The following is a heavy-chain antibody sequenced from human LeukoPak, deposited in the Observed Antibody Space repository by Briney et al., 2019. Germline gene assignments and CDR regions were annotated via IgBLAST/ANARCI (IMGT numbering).Heavy chain of an antibody. D-gene: IGHD6-13*01. CDR2: IHYSGST. CDR1: GGSISSYY. CDR3: ARGKRRSIIWQQLSFWFDP. J-gene: IGHJ5*02. V-gene: IGHV4-59*01. Sequence: SETLSLTCTVSGGSISSYYWSWIRQPPGKGLEWIGYIHYSGSTNYNPSLKSRVTISVDTSKNQFSLKLSSVTAADTAVYYCARGKRRSIIWQQLSFWFDPWGQGTLVTVSS.